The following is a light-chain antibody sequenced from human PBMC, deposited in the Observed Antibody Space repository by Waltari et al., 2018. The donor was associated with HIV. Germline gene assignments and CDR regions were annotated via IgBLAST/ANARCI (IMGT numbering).Light chain of an antibody. CDR1: ISHIGGYHA. CDR2: EVT. J-gene: IGLJ2*01. CDR3: SSYGGSNNLV. Sequence: QSALTQPPSASGSPGQSVTISCSGTISHIGGYHAVSWYQHHPGKAPKLMIYEVTKRPSGVPDRFSGSKSGNTASLTVSGLQAEDEGDYYCSSYGGSNNLVFGGGTKLTVL. V-gene: IGLV2-8*01.